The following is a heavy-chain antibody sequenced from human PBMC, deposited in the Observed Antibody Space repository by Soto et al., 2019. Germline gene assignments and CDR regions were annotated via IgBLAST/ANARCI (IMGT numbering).Heavy chain of an antibody. Sequence: PGGSLRLSCAASGFTFSSYAMSWVRQAPGKGLEWVSAISGSGGSTYYADSVKGRFTISRDNSKNTLYLQMNSLRAEDTAVYYCAKDFCSGGSCYGYDAFDIWGQGTMVTVSS. CDR2: ISGSGGST. V-gene: IGHV3-23*01. D-gene: IGHD2-15*01. CDR1: GFTFSSYA. J-gene: IGHJ3*02. CDR3: AKDFCSGGSCYGYDAFDI.